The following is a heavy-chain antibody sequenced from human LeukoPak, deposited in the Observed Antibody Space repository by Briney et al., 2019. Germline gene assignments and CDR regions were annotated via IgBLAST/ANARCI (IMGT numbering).Heavy chain of an antibody. CDR3: ASSHSSSWYLDY. CDR1: GGSISSSSYY. J-gene: IGHJ4*02. D-gene: IGHD6-13*01. CDR2: IYYSGST. V-gene: IGHV4-39*01. Sequence: KASETLSLTCTVSGGSISSSSYYWGWIRQPPGKGLEWIGTIYYSGSTYYNPSLQSRVTISVDTSKNQFSLKLSSVTAADTAVYYCASSHSSSWYLDYWGQGTLVTVSS.